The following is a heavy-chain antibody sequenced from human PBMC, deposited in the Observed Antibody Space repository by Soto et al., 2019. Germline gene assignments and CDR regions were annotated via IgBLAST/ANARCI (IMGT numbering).Heavy chain of an antibody. CDR1: GYTFRDYY. D-gene: IGHD5-12*01. V-gene: IGHV1-2*02. CDR3: ARESGGATATLDYYYFYMDV. J-gene: IGHJ6*03. Sequence: QVQLVQSGAEVKKPGASVTVSCKASGYTFRDYYLHWVRQAPGQGPEWMGWINPNSGDKKYDQKFRGRVTMTRDTSVRTAFMELNRLKSDDTAVYYCARESGGATATLDYYYFYMDVWGKGTTVTVSS. CDR2: INPNSGDK.